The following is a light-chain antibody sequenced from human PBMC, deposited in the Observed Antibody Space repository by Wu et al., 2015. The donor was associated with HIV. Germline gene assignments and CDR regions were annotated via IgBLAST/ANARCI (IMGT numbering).Light chain of an antibody. V-gene: IGKV3-20*01. CDR1: QSVSSSF. J-gene: IGKJ4*01. Sequence: EIVLTQSPGTLSLSPGEGVTLSCRASQSVSSSFFAWFQQKPGQAPRLLIYGSYRRATGVPDRFSGSGSGTDFTLTISRLEPEDFAVYFCQQYGRTPLTFGGGTKVEIK. CDR3: QQYGRTPLT. CDR2: GSY.